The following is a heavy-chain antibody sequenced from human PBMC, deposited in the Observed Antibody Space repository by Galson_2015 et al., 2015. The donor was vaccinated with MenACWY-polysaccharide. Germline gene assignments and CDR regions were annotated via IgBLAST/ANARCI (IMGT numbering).Heavy chain of an antibody. D-gene: IGHD2-2*01. Sequence: SLRLSCAASGFTFSSYGMHWVRQAPGKGLEWVATISYDGSKKYYADSVKGRVTISRDNSKNTLYLEMYSLRVEDTAVYYCARDSLKGEIPAAVSSPWGKGTLVTVSS. CDR2: ISYDGSKK. CDR1: GFTFSSYG. CDR3: ARDSLKGEIPAAVSSP. V-gene: IGHV3-30*03. J-gene: IGHJ5*02.